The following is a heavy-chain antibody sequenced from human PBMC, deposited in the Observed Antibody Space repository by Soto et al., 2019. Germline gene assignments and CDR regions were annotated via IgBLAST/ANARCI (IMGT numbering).Heavy chain of an antibody. J-gene: IGHJ5*02. CDR2: IYYSGST. V-gene: IGHV4-31*02. CDR1: GGSISRNNNY. CDR3: ARSVFP. Sequence: SETLSLTCSVSGGSISRNNNYWGWIRQHPGKGLEWIGNIYYSGSTYYNPSLKSRVTISVDTSKNQFSLKLSSVTAADTAVYYCARSVFPWGQGTLVTVSS.